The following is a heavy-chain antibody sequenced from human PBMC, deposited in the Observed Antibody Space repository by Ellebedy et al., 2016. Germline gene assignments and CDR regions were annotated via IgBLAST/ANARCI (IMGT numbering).Heavy chain of an antibody. CDR2: IYYSGST. J-gene: IGHJ3*02. D-gene: IGHD1-26*01. V-gene: IGHV4-39*01. Sequence: SETLSLTXTVSGGSISSSSYYWGWIRQPPGKGLEWIGSIYYSGSTYYNPSLKSRVTISVDTSKNQFSLKLSSVTAADTAVYYCARQRGSYDAFDIWGQGTMVTVSS. CDR1: GGSISSSSYY. CDR3: ARQRGSYDAFDI.